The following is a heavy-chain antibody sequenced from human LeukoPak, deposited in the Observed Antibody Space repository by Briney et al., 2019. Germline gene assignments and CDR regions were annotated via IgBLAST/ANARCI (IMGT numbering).Heavy chain of an antibody. CDR2: IKQDGSEK. CDR1: GFTFSSYW. V-gene: IGHV3-7*03. D-gene: IGHD3-22*01. CDR3: AKDISSAGDYYDSIGSFDY. Sequence: GGSLRLSCAASGFTFSSYWMQWVRQAPGKGLEWVANIKQDGSEKYYADSVKGRFTISRDNAKSSLYLQVNSLRVEDTALYYCAKDISSAGDYYDSIGSFDYWGQGTLVTVSS. J-gene: IGHJ4*02.